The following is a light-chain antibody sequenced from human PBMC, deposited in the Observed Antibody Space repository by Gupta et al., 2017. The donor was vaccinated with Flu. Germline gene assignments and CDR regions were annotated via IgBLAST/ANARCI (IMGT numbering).Light chain of an antibody. CDR2: INN. V-gene: IGLV1-44*01. Sequence: QSVLTQPPSASGTPGQRVTISCSGSSSNIGSNTVNWYQQLPGTAPTVLIYINNQRPSGVPARVSCSKSGASASLAISGLQSEEEADYDCSASDDSRNGFYVFGTGTVVTVL. CDR1: SSNIGSNT. CDR3: SASDDSRNGFYV. J-gene: IGLJ1*01.